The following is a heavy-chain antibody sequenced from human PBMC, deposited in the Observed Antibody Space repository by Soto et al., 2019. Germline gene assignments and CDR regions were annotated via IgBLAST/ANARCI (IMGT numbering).Heavy chain of an antibody. CDR3: AAAYDSSGYLHWRFDY. V-gene: IGHV1-58*01. Sequence: ASVKVSCKASGFTFTSSAVQWVRQARGQRLEWIGWIVVGSGNTNYAQKFQERVTITRDMSTSTAYMELGSLRSEDTAVYYCAAAYDSSGYLHWRFDYWGQGTLVTVSS. J-gene: IGHJ4*02. CDR2: IVVGSGNT. D-gene: IGHD3-22*01. CDR1: GFTFTSSA.